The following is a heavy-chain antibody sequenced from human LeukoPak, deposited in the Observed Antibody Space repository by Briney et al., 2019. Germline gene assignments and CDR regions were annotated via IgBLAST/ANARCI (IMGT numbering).Heavy chain of an antibody. D-gene: IGHD3-10*01. CDR3: AKLKGGTMIRGVTIDY. J-gene: IGHJ4*02. CDR1: GFIFSNYW. Sequence: PGGSLRLSCAASGFIFSNYWMSWVRQAPGKGLEWVSGISGSGGTTYYADSVKGRFTISRDTSINTLFLQMNSLRAEDTAVYYCAKLKGGTMIRGVTIDYWGQGTLVTVSS. CDR2: ISGSGGTT. V-gene: IGHV3-23*01.